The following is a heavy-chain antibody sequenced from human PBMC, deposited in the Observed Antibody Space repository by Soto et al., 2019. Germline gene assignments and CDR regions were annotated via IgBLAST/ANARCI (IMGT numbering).Heavy chain of an antibody. V-gene: IGHV4-34*01. CDR2: VTHSGST. Sequence: PXEALLLTCSVYGLFFSRYYWTWIRQAPGKGLDWIGEVTHSGSTNYNPSLKSRVTMSVDTSKTQFSLKLSSVTAADTAVDYCARGGRQQLVRTGYYGMDVWGQGPTVTVSS. D-gene: IGHD6-13*01. CDR3: ARGGRQQLVRTGYYGMDV. J-gene: IGHJ6*02. CDR1: GLFFSRYY.